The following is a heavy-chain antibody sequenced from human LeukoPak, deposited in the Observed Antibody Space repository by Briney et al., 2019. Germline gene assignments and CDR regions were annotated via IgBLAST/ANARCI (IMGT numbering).Heavy chain of an antibody. CDR2: ISWNSGSI. CDR3: AKDIGRGAFDY. V-gene: IGHV3-9*01. Sequence: SSGGYYWSWIRQHPGKGLEWVSGISWNSGSIGYADSVKGRFTISRDNAKNSLYLQMNSLRAEDTALYYCAKDIGRGAFDYWGQGTLVTVSS. CDR1: SSGGYY. J-gene: IGHJ4*02.